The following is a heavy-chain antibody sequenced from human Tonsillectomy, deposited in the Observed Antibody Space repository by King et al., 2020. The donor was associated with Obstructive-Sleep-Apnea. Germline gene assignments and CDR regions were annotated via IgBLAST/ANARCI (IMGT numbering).Heavy chain of an antibody. J-gene: IGHJ4*02. CDR3: ARDAHYGDYQDY. D-gene: IGHD4-17*01. CDR1: GGTFSSYA. Sequence: VQLVESGAEVKKPGSSVKVSCKASGGTFSSYAISWGRQAPGQGLEWMGGSIPIFCTANYAQKFQGRVTITADESTSTAYMELSSLRSEDTAVYYCARDAHYGDYQDYWGQGTLVTVSS. V-gene: IGHV1-69*01. CDR2: SIPIFCTA.